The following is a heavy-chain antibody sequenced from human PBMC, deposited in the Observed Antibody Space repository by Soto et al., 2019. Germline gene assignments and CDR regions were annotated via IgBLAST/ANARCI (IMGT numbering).Heavy chain of an antibody. V-gene: IGHV3-30*18. CDR2: ISYDGSNK. CDR1: GFTFSSYG. J-gene: IGHJ6*02. Sequence: QVQLVESGGGVVQPGRSLRLSCAASGFTFSSYGMHWVRQAPGKGLEWVAVISYDGSNKYYVDSVKGRFTISRDNSKNTLYLQINSLRAEDTAVYYCAKPFTGPLTWVDVWGQGTTVTVSS. CDR3: AKPFTGPLTWVDV. D-gene: IGHD1-26*01.